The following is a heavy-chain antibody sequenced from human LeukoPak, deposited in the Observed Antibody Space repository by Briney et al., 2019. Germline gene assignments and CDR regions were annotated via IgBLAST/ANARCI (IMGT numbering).Heavy chain of an antibody. CDR1: GYSFTSYW. CDR3: ARYASTAAPFDL. J-gene: IGHJ2*01. CDR2: IDPSDSYT. D-gene: IGHD2-15*01. V-gene: IGHV5-10-1*01. Sequence: GESLKIPCKGSGYSFTSYWISWVRQMPGKGLEWMGRIDPSDSYTNYSPSFQGHVTISADKSISTAYLQWSSLKASDTAMYYCARYASTAAPFDLWGRGTLVTVSS.